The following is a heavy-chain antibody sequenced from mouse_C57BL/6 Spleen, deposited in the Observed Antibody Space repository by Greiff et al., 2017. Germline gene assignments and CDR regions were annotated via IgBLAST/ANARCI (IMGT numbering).Heavy chain of an antibody. CDR3: ARPSGKGYYAMDY. D-gene: IGHD4-1*01. J-gene: IGHJ4*01. CDR1: GFTFSSYG. Sequence: EVQGVESGGDLVKPGGSLKLSCAASGFTFSSYGMSWVRQTPDKRLEWVATISSGGSYTYYPDSVKGRFTISRDNAKNTLYLQMSSLKSEDTAMYYCARPSGKGYYAMDYWGQGTSVTVSS. V-gene: IGHV5-6*01. CDR2: ISSGGSYT.